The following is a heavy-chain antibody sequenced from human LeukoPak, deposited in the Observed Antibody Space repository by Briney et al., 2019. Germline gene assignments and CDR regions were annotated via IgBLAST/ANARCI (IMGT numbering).Heavy chain of an antibody. CDR2: ISDSGGST. CDR3: VRGYSFGPYGMDV. Sequence: GGSLRLSCSASGFPFSSYAMHWVRQAPGKGLEYVSAISDSGGSTYYADSEKGRFTISRDNSKNTLYLQMSSLRAEDTAVYFCVRGYSFGPYGMDVWGQGTTVTVSS. D-gene: IGHD2-15*01. J-gene: IGHJ6*02. CDR1: GFPFSSYA. V-gene: IGHV3-64D*09.